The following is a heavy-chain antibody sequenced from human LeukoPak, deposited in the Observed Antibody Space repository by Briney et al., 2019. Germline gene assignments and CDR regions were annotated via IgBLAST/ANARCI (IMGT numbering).Heavy chain of an antibody. CDR3: AGGWLQLGAFDI. D-gene: IGHD5-24*01. J-gene: IGHJ3*02. CDR2: IYYSGTT. CDR1: GGSISSYY. Sequence: SGTLSLTCTVSGGSISSYYWSWIRQPPGKGLEWIGYIYYSGTTTYNPSLKSRVTISVDTSKNQFSLKLTSVTAADTAVYYCAGGWLQLGAFDIWGQGTMVTVSS. V-gene: IGHV4-59*08.